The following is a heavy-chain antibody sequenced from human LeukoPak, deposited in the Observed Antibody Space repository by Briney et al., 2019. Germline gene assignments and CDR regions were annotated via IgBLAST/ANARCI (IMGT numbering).Heavy chain of an antibody. V-gene: IGHV4-34*01. J-gene: IGHJ6*02. CDR2: INHSGST. CDR1: GRSFSGYY. Sequence: SETLSLTCAVYGRSFSGYYWSWIRQPPGKGLEWIGEINHSGSTNYNPSLKSRVTISVDTSKNQFSLKLSSVTAADTAVYYCARSYGSGRTRGYYCYGMDVWGQGTTVTVSS. CDR3: ARSYGSGRTRGYYCYGMDV. D-gene: IGHD3-10*01.